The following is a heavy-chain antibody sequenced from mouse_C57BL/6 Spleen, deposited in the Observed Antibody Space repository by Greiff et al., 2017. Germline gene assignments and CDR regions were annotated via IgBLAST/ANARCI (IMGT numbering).Heavy chain of an antibody. CDR2: IYPGDGDT. D-gene: IGHD4-1*01. Sequence: VKLMESGAELVKPGASVKISCKASGYAFSSYWMNWVKQRPGKGLEWIGQIYPGDGDTNYNGKFKGKATLTADKSSSTAYMQLSSLTSEDSAVYFCARWVLGRGYFDYWGQGTTLTVSS. CDR1: GYAFSSYW. CDR3: ARWVLGRGYFDY. J-gene: IGHJ2*01. V-gene: IGHV1-80*01.